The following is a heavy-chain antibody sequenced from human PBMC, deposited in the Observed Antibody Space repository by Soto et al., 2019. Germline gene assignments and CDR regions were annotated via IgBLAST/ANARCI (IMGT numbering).Heavy chain of an antibody. V-gene: IGHV3-30*18. CDR3: AKVVEQWPDYYYYGMDV. Sequence: QVQLVESGGGVVQPGRSLRLSCAASGFTFSSYGMHWVRQAPGKGLEWVAVISYDGSNKYYADSVKGRFTISRDNCKNTLYLQMNSLRAEDTAVYYCAKVVEQWPDYYYYGMDVWGQGTTVTVSS. CDR1: GFTFSSYG. CDR2: ISYDGSNK. D-gene: IGHD6-19*01. J-gene: IGHJ6*02.